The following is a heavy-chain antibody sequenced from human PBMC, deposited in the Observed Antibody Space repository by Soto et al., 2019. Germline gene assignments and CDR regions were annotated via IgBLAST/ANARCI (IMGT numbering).Heavy chain of an antibody. CDR2: INPNSGGT. D-gene: IGHD6-13*01. V-gene: IGHV1-2*02. Sequence: QVQLVQSGAEVKKPGASEKVSCKASGYTFTGYYMHWVRQAPGQGLEWMGWINPNSGGTNYAQKFQGRVTMTRDTSISTAYMELSRLRSDDTAVYYCARDRNQQLVGDWFDPWGQGTLVTVSS. CDR3: ARDRNQQLVGDWFDP. J-gene: IGHJ5*02. CDR1: GYTFTGYY.